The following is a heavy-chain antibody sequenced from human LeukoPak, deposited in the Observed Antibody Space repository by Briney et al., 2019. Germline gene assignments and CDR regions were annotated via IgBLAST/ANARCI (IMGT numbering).Heavy chain of an antibody. Sequence: SETLSLTCSVSGGSFSNYYWSWIRQPPGKGLEWIGYIYYSGSTDYNPFLKSRVTISVDTSKKQFSLKLSSVTAADTAVYYCARGVVLTGYPLDFWGRGTLVTVSS. J-gene: IGHJ4*02. CDR2: IYYSGST. V-gene: IGHV4-59*01. CDR1: GGSFSNYY. D-gene: IGHD3-9*01. CDR3: ARGVVLTGYPLDF.